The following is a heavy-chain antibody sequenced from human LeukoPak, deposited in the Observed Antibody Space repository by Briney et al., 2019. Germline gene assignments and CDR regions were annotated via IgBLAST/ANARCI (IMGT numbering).Heavy chain of an antibody. D-gene: IGHD6-19*01. Sequence: GGSLRLSCTASGFTVSSNYMSWVRQAPGKGLEWVSVIYSGGSTYYADSVKGRFTISRDNSKNTLYLQMNSLRAEDTAVYYRARALAVASYFDYWGQGTLVTVSS. J-gene: IGHJ4*02. V-gene: IGHV3-53*01. CDR3: ARALAVASYFDY. CDR2: IYSGGST. CDR1: GFTVSSNY.